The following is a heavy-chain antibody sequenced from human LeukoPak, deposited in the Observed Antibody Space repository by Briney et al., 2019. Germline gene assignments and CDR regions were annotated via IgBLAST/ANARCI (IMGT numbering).Heavy chain of an antibody. CDR1: GGSFSGYY. J-gene: IGHJ6*02. V-gene: IGHV4-34*01. CDR3: ARGVIAAPHYYYGMDV. D-gene: IGHD6-6*01. Sequence: SETLSLTCAVYGGSFSGYYWSWIRQPPGKGLEWIGEINHGGSTNYNPSLKSRVTISVDTSKNQFSLKLSSVTAADTAVYYCARGVIAAPHYYYGMDVWGQGTTVTVSS. CDR2: INHGGST.